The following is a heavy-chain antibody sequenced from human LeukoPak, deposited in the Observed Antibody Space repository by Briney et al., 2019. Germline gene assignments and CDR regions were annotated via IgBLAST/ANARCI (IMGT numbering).Heavy chain of an antibody. CDR1: GYTFTNYH. D-gene: IGHD7-27*01. CDR2: MNPKSGNT. CDR3: ARAPNWGATDWFFDL. V-gene: IGHV1-8*03. Sequence: ASVKVSCKASGYTFTNYHINWVRQATGQRPEWMGWMNPKSGNTGYAQKFQGRVTITRHTSISTAYMELSSLRSEDTAVYYSARAPNWGATDWFFDLWGRGTLVTVSS. J-gene: IGHJ2*01.